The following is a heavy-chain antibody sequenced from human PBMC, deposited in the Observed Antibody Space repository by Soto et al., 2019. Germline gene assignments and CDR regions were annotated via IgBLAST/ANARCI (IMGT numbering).Heavy chain of an antibody. V-gene: IGHV4-59*01. D-gene: IGHD3-3*01. CDR2: VSYSGRT. J-gene: IGHJ4*02. CDR1: RGSINNYY. Sequence: SETLSLTCTVSRGSINNYYWTLIRQPPGKGLEWIGYVSYSGRTNYNPSLKSRVNMFVDKSKNQFSLKLTSVTAADTAVYYCARDSGDFWGGYPRLDYWGQGTLVTVSS. CDR3: ARDSGDFWGGYPRLDY.